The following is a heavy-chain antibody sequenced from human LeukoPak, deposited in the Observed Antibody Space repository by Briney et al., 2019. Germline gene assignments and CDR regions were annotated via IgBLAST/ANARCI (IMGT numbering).Heavy chain of an antibody. D-gene: IGHD3-22*01. CDR3: ARRRGVTYYYDSSGPFDI. V-gene: IGHV5-51*01. CDR2: IYPGDPDT. J-gene: IGHJ3*02. Sequence: GESLKISCKGSGYSFTSYWIGWVRQMPGKGLEWMGIIYPGDPDTRYSPSFQGQVTISADKSISTAYLQWSSLKASDTAMYYCARRRGVTYYYDSSGPFDIWGQGTMVTVSS. CDR1: GYSFTSYW.